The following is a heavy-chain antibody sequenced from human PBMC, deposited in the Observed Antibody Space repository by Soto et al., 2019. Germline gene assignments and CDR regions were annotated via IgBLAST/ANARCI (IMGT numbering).Heavy chain of an antibody. CDR3: ARFSGSGFDY. Sequence: PGESLKISCVASGFTFSTDSMKWVRQAPGKGLEWVAHISTSGATRYYADSVKGRFTISRDYAKTSLYLQMDSLRNEDTAVYYWARFSGSGFDYGGKEPW. CDR2: ISTSGATR. D-gene: IGHD2-15*01. CDR1: GFTFSTDS. V-gene: IGHV3-48*02. J-gene: IGHJ4*01.